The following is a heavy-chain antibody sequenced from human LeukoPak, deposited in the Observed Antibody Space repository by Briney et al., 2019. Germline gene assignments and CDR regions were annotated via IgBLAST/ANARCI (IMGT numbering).Heavy chain of an antibody. J-gene: IGHJ4*02. CDR3: ARDPSLFTSGWIEY. D-gene: IGHD6-19*01. CDR2: ISGSSTYT. CDR1: GFTFSDYY. Sequence: GGSLRLSCAASGFTFSDYYMTWIRQAPGKGLEWVSYISGSSTYTNYAGSVKGRFTISRDNAKNSLHLQMDSLRAEDTAVYYCARDPSLFTSGWIEYWGQETLVTVSS. V-gene: IGHV3-11*05.